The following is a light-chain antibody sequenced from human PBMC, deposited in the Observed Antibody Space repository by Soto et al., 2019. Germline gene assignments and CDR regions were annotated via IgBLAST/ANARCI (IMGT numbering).Light chain of an antibody. J-gene: IGLJ2*01. CDR3: SSYTRSSTVV. CDR1: SSDVGAYNY. V-gene: IGLV2-14*03. CDR2: DVR. Sequence: QSVLTQPVSVSGSPGQSITISCTGSSSDVGAYNYVSWYQQHPGKAPKLMIYDVRNRPSGVSDRFSGSKSGNTASLTISGLQAEDEADYYCSSYTRSSTVVFGGGTQLTVL.